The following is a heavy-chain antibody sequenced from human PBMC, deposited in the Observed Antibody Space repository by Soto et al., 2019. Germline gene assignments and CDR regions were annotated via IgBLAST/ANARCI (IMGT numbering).Heavy chain of an antibody. D-gene: IGHD1-26*01. CDR1: GFTFSSYA. J-gene: IGHJ4*02. CDR3: ARRGSGSYYDY. CDR2: ISGSGDST. Sequence: GGSLRLSCAASGFTFSSYAMRWVRQAPVKGPEWVSAISGSGDSTYYADSVKGRFTISRDNSKNTLYLQMNSLRAEDTAVYYCARRGSGSYYDYWGQGTLVTVSS. V-gene: IGHV3-23*01.